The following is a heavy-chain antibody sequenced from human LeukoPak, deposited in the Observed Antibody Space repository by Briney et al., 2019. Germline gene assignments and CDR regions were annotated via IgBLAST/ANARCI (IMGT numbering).Heavy chain of an antibody. Sequence: SETLSLTCAVYGGSFSGYYWSWIRQPPGKGLEWIGEINHSGSTNYNPSLKSRVTISVDTSKNQFSLKLSSVTAADTAVYYCARDLGYYDSSGYYYRSYFDYWGQGTLVTVSS. CDR3: ARDLGYYDSSGYYYRSYFDY. CDR1: GGSFSGYY. V-gene: IGHV4-34*01. D-gene: IGHD3-22*01. J-gene: IGHJ4*02. CDR2: INHSGST.